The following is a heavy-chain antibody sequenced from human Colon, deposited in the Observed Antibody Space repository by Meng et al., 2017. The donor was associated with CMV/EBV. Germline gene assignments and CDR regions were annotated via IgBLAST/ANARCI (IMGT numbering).Heavy chain of an antibody. V-gene: IGHV3-23*01. D-gene: IGHD6-13*01. Sequence: VQLFESWGRLRRAGRDRSLAGSSSGFHFRNYAKGWVRQVRGKGLEWVSSINSDGESPYSADSVKGRFTISRDNFKNTPSLQMNSLRAEDTAVYYCAKGTASGSLYYFDYWGQGALVTVSS. CDR2: INSDGESP. CDR3: AKGTASGSLYYFDY. J-gene: IGHJ4*02. CDR1: GFHFRNYA.